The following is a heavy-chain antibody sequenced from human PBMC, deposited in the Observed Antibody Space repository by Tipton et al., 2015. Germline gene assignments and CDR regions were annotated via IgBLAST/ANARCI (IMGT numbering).Heavy chain of an antibody. CDR3: ARRVRHGVLDI. D-gene: IGHD2-8*01. CDR2: TYYRSRWHN. Sequence: GLVKPSETLSLTCAISGDNISTNGVAWNWIRQSPSRGLEWLGRTYYRSRWHNDYALSLKSRIAIHPDTSKNQFSLQLNSVTPEDTAVYYCARRVRHGVLDIWGRGTVVTASS. J-gene: IGHJ3*02. V-gene: IGHV6-1*01. CDR1: GDNISTNGVA.